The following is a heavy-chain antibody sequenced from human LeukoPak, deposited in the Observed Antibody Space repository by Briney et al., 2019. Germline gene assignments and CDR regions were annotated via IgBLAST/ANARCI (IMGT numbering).Heavy chain of an antibody. CDR2: IYYSGST. D-gene: IGHD3-3*01. Sequence: SETLSLTCTVPGGSVSSSSYYWGWIRQPPGKGLEWIGSIYYSGSTYYNPSLKSRVTISVDTSKNQFSLKLSSVTAADTAVYYCARSDAVREYYDFWSGDFDYWGQGTLVTVSS. J-gene: IGHJ4*02. V-gene: IGHV4-39*01. CDR1: GGSVSSSSYY. CDR3: ARSDAVREYYDFWSGDFDY.